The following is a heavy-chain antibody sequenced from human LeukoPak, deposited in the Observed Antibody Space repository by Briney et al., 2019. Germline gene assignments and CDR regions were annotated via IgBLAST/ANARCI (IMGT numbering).Heavy chain of an antibody. V-gene: IGHV3-23*01. CDR2: ISGSGGST. CDR3: AKGYYDFWSGYSRSYYYMDV. CDR1: GFTFSDYA. D-gene: IGHD3-3*01. Sequence: PGGSLRLSCAASGFTFSDYAVMWVRQAPGQGLEWVSAISGSGGSTYYADSVKGRFTISRDNSKNTLYLQMNSQRAEDTAVYYCAKGYYDFWSGYSRSYYYMDVWGKGTTVTVSS. J-gene: IGHJ6*03.